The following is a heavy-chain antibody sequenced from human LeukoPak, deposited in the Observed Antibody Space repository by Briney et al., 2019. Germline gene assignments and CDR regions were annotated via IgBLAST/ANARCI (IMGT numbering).Heavy chain of an antibody. CDR2: ISYDGSNK. V-gene: IGHV3-30*18. J-gene: IGHJ4*02. CDR3: AKARHSSSWYYFDY. Sequence: PGGSLRVSCAASGFTFSRYGMHWVRQAPGKGLEGVAVISYDGSNKYYADSVKGRFTISRDNSKNTLYLQMNSLRAEDTAVYYCAKARHSSSWYYFDYWGQGTLVTVSS. D-gene: IGHD6-13*01. CDR1: GFTFSRYG.